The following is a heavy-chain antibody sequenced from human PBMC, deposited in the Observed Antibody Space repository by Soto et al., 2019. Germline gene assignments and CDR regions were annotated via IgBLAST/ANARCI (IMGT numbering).Heavy chain of an antibody. J-gene: IGHJ5*02. CDR1: GFSLSTSGVG. Sequence: QITLKESGPTLVKPTQTLTLTCTFSGFSLSTSGVGVGWIRQPPGKALEWLALIYWDDDKRYSPSLKSRLTITKDTSKNQVVLTMTNMDTVDTATYYCAHSEIRVRVWFGEFSTWGQGTLVTVSS. D-gene: IGHD3-10*01. CDR3: AHSEIRVRVWFGEFST. CDR2: IYWDDDK. V-gene: IGHV2-5*02.